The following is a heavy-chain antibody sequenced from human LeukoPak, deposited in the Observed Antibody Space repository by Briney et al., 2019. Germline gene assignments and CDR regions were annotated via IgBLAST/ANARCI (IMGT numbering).Heavy chain of an antibody. Sequence: GGSLRLSCAASGFTFSGYSMNWVRQAPGKGLEWVSYISSSSSTIYYADSVKGRFTISRDNAKNSLYLQMNSLRAEDTAVYYCARDLSDRRRALGYWGQGTLVTVSS. CDR1: GFTFSGYS. J-gene: IGHJ4*02. V-gene: IGHV3-48*01. CDR3: ARDLSDRRRALGY. D-gene: IGHD2/OR15-2a*01. CDR2: ISSSSSTI.